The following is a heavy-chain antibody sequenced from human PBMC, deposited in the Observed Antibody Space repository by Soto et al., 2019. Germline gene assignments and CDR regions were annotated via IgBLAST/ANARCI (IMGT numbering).Heavy chain of an antibody. CDR1: GGSISSYY. V-gene: IGHV4-59*08. Sequence: SETLSLTCTVSGGSISSYYWSWIRQPPGKGLEWIGYIYYSGSTNYNPSLKSRVTISVDTSKNQFSLKLSSVTAADTAVYYCASVIAAAGAEYFQHWGQGTLVTVSS. D-gene: IGHD6-13*01. J-gene: IGHJ1*01. CDR3: ASVIAAAGAEYFQH. CDR2: IYYSGST.